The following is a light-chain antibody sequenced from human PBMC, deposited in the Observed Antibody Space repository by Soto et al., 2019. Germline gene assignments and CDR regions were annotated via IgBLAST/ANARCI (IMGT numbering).Light chain of an antibody. Sequence: DVVMTQSPLSLPVTPGEPASISCRSSQSLLYTNGYNYLDWYLQKPGQSPQLLIYLGSYRASGVPDRFTGSVSGTDFTLKISRVEAEDVGVYYCMQARQTPFTFGPGTKVNI. V-gene: IGKV2-28*01. CDR2: LGS. J-gene: IGKJ3*01. CDR3: MQARQTPFT. CDR1: QSLLYTNGYNY.